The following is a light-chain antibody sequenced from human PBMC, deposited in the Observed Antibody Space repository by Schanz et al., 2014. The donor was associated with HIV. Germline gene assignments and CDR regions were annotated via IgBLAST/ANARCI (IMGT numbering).Light chain of an antibody. J-gene: IGLJ1*01. CDR1: SSDVGNYLL. CDR3: SSYTSTSTNV. V-gene: IGLV2-14*02. CDR2: EVN. Sequence: QSALTQPASVSGSPGQSITISCTGTSSDVGNYLLVSWYQQHPGKAPKLMIYEVNKRPSGVSNRFSGSKSGNTASLTISGLQAEDEADYFCSSYTSTSTNVFGTGTKLTVL.